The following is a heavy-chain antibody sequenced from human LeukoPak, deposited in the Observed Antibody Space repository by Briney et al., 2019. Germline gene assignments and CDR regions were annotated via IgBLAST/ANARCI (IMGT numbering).Heavy chain of an antibody. D-gene: IGHD6-19*01. J-gene: IGHJ4*02. CDR3: ARPEDSSGLGY. CDR1: GYSFTSYW. Sequence: GESLKISCKGSGYSFTSYWIGWVRQMPGKSLEWMGVIYPGDSDTRYSPSFQGQVTISADKSISTAYLQWSSLKASDTAMYYCARPEDSSGLGYWGQGTLVTVSS. CDR2: IYPGDSDT. V-gene: IGHV5-51*01.